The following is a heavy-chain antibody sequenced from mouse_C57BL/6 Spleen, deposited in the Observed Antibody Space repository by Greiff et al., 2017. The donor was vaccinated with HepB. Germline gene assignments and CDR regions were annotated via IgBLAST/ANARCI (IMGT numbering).Heavy chain of an antibody. J-gene: IGHJ4*01. CDR2: IHPNSGST. CDR1: GYTFTSYW. D-gene: IGHD1-1*01. Sequence: VQLQQPGAELVKPGASVKLSCKASGYTFTSYWMHWVKQRPGQGLEWIGMIHPNSGSTNYNEKFKSKATLTVDKSSSTAYMQLSSLTSEDSAVYYCARWGITTVVAPYYYAMDYWGQGTSVTVSS. V-gene: IGHV1-64*01. CDR3: ARWGITTVVAPYYYAMDY.